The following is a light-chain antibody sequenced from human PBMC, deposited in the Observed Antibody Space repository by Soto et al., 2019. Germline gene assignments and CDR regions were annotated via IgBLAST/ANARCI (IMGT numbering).Light chain of an antibody. CDR2: EVS. J-gene: IGLJ3*02. CDR3: CSSAGVAAWV. CDR1: NSNVGNFDL. V-gene: IGLV2-23*02. Sequence: QSVLTQPASVSGSPGQSITISCTGSNSNVGNFDLVSWYQQIPGKAPQLILFEVSRRPSRVSDRFSGSKSGNTASLTISGSQTEDEGDFYCCSSAGVAAWVFGGGTKLTV.